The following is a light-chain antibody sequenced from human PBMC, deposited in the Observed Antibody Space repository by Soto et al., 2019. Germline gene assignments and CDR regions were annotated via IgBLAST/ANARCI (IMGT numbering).Light chain of an antibody. CDR3: QQRSNWPPIT. CDR2: GAS. V-gene: IGKV3-11*01. Sequence: IVMTQSPGTLSVFPGGSATLSCRASQTIDSNLAWYQQRPGQAPRLLIYGASTRATGIPARFSGSGSGTDFTLTISSLEPEDFAVYYCQQRSNWPPITFGQGTRLEI. CDR1: QTIDSN. J-gene: IGKJ5*01.